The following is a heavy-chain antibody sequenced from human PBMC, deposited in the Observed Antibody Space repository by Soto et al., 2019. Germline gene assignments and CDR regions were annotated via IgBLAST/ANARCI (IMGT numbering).Heavy chain of an antibody. V-gene: IGHV3-7*01. CDR2: MKEDGSEK. J-gene: IGHJ4*02. Sequence: GGSLRLSCEASGFNFSRSWMSWVRQAPGKGLEWVANMKEDGSEKYFADSVRGRFTISRDNAKNSVHLQMNSLRVEDTAVYYCARGFYTDYWGQGALVTVSS. CDR3: ARGFYTDY. D-gene: IGHD3-3*01. CDR1: GFNFSRSW.